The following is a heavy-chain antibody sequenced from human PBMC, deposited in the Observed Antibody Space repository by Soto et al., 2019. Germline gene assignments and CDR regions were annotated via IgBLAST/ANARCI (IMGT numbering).Heavy chain of an antibody. D-gene: IGHD3-3*01. CDR2: ISAYNGNT. CDR3: ARDSTLYYDFWSGHYYYYGMDV. CDR1: GYTFTSYG. J-gene: IGHJ6*02. Sequence: ASVKVSCKASGYTFTSYGISWVRQAPGQGLEWMGWISAYNGNTNYAQKLQGRVTMTTDTSTSTAYMELRSLRSDDTAVYYCARDSTLYYDFWSGHYYYYGMDVWGQGTTVTVSS. V-gene: IGHV1-18*04.